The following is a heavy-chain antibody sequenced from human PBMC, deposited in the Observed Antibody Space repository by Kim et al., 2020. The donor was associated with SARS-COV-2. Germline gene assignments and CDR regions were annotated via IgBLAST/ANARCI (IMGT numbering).Heavy chain of an antibody. D-gene: IGHD3-10*01. V-gene: IGHV3-48*02. Sequence: TIYYANSVKGRSTISRDNGKNSLYLQMNSLRDEDTAVYYCVRESGGVPDYWGQGTLVIVSS. CDR3: VRESGGVPDY. CDR2: TI. J-gene: IGHJ4*02.